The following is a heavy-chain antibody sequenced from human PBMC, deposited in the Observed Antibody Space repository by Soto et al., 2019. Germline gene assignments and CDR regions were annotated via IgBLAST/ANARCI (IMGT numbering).Heavy chain of an antibody. CDR1: GCSISSGGYY. CDR2: IYHSGTT. D-gene: IGHD6-13*01. Sequence: SEMLSLTCTVSGCSISSGGYYWSWIRQHPGKGLEWIGYIYHSGTTYYNPSLKSRVTISVDTSKNQFSLTLNSVTAADTAVYYCARGGGSPYHNHEFDFWGQGTLVTVS. CDR3: ARGGGSPYHNHEFDF. J-gene: IGHJ4*02. V-gene: IGHV4-31*03.